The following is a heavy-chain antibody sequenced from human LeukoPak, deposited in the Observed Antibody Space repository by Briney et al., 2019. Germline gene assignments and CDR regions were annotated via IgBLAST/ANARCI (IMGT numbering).Heavy chain of an antibody. Sequence: PSETLSLTCGVSGGSITSTNYWTWVRQPPGKALEWIGEVNLQGSTNYNPSLMGRVAISVDMSESHISLQLTSVTAADTAVYYCAREGGPYRPLDYSGQGTLVTVSS. CDR3: AREGGPYRPLDY. CDR2: VNLQGST. V-gene: IGHV4-4*02. CDR1: GGSITSTNY. J-gene: IGHJ4*02.